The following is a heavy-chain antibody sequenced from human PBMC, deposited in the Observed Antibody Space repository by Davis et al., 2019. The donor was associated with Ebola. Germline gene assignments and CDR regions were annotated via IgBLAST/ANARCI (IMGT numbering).Heavy chain of an antibody. CDR3: AGIAATGSY. D-gene: IGHD6-13*01. CDR1: GFTFSSYG. V-gene: IGHV4-34*08. CDR2: INHSGST. Sequence: ESLKISCAASGFTFSSYGMHWVRQPPGKGLEWIGEINHSGSTNYNPSLKSRVTISVDTSKNQFSLKLTSVTAADTAVYSCAGIAATGSYWGQGALVTVSS. J-gene: IGHJ4*02.